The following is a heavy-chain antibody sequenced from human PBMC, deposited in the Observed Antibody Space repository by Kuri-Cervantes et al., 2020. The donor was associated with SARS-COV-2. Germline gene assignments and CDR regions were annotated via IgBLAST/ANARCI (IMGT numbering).Heavy chain of an antibody. Sequence: SVKVSCKASGGTLSSYAISWVRQAPGQGLEWMGGIIPIFGTANYAQKFQGRVTITADESTSTAYMELSSLRSEDTAVYYCARVHSKGPLYDFWSGYYFDYWGQGTLVTVSS. J-gene: IGHJ4*02. CDR3: ARVHSKGPLYDFWSGYYFDY. CDR2: IIPIFGTA. CDR1: GGTLSSYA. V-gene: IGHV1-69*13. D-gene: IGHD3-3*01.